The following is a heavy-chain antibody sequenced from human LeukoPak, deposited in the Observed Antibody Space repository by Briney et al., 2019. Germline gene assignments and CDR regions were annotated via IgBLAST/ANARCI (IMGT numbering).Heavy chain of an antibody. CDR2: IYHSGST. Sequence: SETLSLTCAVSGGSISSSNWWSWVRQPPGKGLEWIGEIYHSGSTNYNPSLKSRVTISVDKSKNQFSLKLSSVTAADTAVYYCARVVGDYYDSSGYVDYWGQGTLVAVSS. D-gene: IGHD3-22*01. CDR1: GGSISSSNW. V-gene: IGHV4-4*02. J-gene: IGHJ4*02. CDR3: ARVVGDYYDSSGYVDY.